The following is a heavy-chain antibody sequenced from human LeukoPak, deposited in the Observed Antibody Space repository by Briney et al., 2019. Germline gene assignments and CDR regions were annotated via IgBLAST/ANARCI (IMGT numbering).Heavy chain of an antibody. CDR1: GFTFSSYG. Sequence: AGGSLRLSCAASGFTFSSYGMHWVRQAPGKGLEWVAVISYDGSNKYYADSVKGRFTISRDNSKNTLYLQMNSLRAEATAVYYCARDRSAGSGGNSDWFDPWGQGTLVTVSS. J-gene: IGHJ5*02. D-gene: IGHD4-23*01. CDR2: ISYDGSNK. V-gene: IGHV3-30*03. CDR3: ARDRSAGSGGNSDWFDP.